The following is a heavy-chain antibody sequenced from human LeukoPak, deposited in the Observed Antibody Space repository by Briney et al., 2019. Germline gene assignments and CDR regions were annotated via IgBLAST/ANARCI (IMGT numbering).Heavy chain of an antibody. J-gene: IGHJ5*02. CDR1: GFTFSSYG. CDR2: IWYDGSNK. CDR3: ARDFDHSSGWYEESWFDP. Sequence: PGGSLRLSCAASGFTFSSYGMHWVRQAPGKGLEWVAVIWYDGSNKYYADSVKGRFTISRDNSKNTLYLQMNSLRAEDTAVYYCARDFDHSSGWYEESWFDPWGQGTLVTVSS. D-gene: IGHD6-19*01. V-gene: IGHV3-33*01.